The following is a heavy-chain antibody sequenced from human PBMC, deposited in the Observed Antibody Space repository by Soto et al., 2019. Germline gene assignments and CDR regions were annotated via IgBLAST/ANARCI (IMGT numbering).Heavy chain of an antibody. CDR1: GGSISSFH. CDR2: VYYSGYT. D-gene: IGHD3-22*01. Sequence: PSETLSLTCTVSGGSISSFHWSWIRQPPGRGLEWIGYVYYSGYTNYNPSLKGRVAMSIDTSKSRFSLRLNSVTAADTAVYYCARLNYYDSTGRFDYWGQGIQVTVSS. J-gene: IGHJ4*02. V-gene: IGHV4-59*01. CDR3: ARLNYYDSTGRFDY.